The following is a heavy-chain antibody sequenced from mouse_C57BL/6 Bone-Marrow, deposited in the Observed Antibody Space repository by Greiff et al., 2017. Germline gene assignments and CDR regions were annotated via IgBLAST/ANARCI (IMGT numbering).Heavy chain of an antibody. D-gene: IGHD5-1-1*01. CDR1: GYTFTDYN. V-gene: IGHV1-22*01. Sequence: DVKLQESGPELVKPGASVKMSCKASGYTFTDYNMHWVKQSHGKSLEWIGYINPNNGGTSYNQKFKGKATFTVNKSSSTAYMELRSRTSEDSAVXYCARIVHTPYWGQGTTLTVSS. J-gene: IGHJ2*01. CDR2: INPNNGGT. CDR3: ARIVHTPY.